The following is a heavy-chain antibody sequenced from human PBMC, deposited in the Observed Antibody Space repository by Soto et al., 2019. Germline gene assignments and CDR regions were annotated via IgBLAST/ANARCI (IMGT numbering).Heavy chain of an antibody. CDR1: GGTFSSYA. J-gene: IGHJ4*02. D-gene: IGHD2-2*01. V-gene: IGHV1-69*13. CDR2: IIPIFGTA. CDR3: ARGRTAAAPNY. Sequence: GASVKVSCMASGGTFSSYAISWVRQAPGQGLEWMGGIIPIFGTANYPQKFQARVTTTADESTSTAYMELSSLRSEDTAVYYCARGRTAAAPNYWGQGTLVTVSS.